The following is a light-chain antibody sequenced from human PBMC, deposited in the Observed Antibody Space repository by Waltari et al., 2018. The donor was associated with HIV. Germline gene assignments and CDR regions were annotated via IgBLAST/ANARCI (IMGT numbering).Light chain of an antibody. Sequence: QSVLTQPPSVSGVPGQRVTISCTGNSSNIGAGYDVHWYQQLPRTAPKLLIFSNINRPSGVPDRFSDPKSGTSASLAITGLQAEDEADYYCQSYDSSLSGSIFGGGTKLTVL. V-gene: IGLV1-40*01. CDR2: SNI. CDR1: SSNIGAGYD. J-gene: IGLJ2*01. CDR3: QSYDSSLSGSI.